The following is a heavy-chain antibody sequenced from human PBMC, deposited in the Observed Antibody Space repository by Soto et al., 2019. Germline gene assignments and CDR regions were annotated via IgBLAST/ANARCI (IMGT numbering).Heavy chain of an antibody. CDR2: SIPMFGIT. V-gene: IGHV1-69*12. Sequence: QVQLVQSGAEVKKPGSSVKVSCKASGGTLSSHGFNWVRQAPGQGLEWMGGSIPMFGITNHTQKFQDRITITADASTSPVYMELRSLRSDATAVYDCASDRGWGVVNWGQGTLLTVSS. J-gene: IGHJ4*02. CDR1: GGTLSSHG. CDR3: ASDRGWGVVN. D-gene: IGHD3-10*01.